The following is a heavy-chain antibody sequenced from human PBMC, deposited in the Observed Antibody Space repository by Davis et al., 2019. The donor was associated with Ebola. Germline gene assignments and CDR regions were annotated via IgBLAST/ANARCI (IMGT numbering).Heavy chain of an antibody. D-gene: IGHD3-16*01. CDR3: ARGLGD. CDR2: IIPTVGIA. Sequence: AASVKVSCKASGGTFSSYGLSWVRQAPGQGLEWVGKIIPTVGIADYAQKFQGRVTMTRDTSTSTVYMELSSLRSEDTAVYYCARGLGDWGQGTLVTVSS. J-gene: IGHJ4*02. CDR1: GGTFSSYG. V-gene: IGHV1-69*04.